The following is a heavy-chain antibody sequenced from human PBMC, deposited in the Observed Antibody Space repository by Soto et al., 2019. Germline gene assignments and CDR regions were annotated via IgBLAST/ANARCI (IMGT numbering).Heavy chain of an antibody. Sequence: QITLKESGPTLVKPTQTLTLTCTFSGFSLTTDRVGVGWIRQPPGEALEWLAVIYWDDSKTYRPSLESRLTSPKDTSKNQVALTMTNMDSLDTATYYCAHAYGGRSLYWGQGTLVTVSS. D-gene: IGHD1-26*01. V-gene: IGHV2-5*02. CDR2: IYWDDSK. J-gene: IGHJ4*02. CDR1: GFSLTTDRVG. CDR3: AHAYGGRSLY.